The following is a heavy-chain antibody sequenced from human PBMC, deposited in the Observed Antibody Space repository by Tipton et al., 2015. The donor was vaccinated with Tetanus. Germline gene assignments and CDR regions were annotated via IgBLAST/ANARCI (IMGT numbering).Heavy chain of an antibody. CDR1: GYTFTSYY. J-gene: IGHJ6*02. CDR2: INPSGGST. V-gene: IGHV1-46*01. D-gene: IGHD4-11*01. CDR3: ARGPTVTTVHYYYGMDV. Sequence: QLVQSGAEVKKPGASVEVSCKASGYTFTSYYMHWVRQAPGQGLEWMGIINPSGGSTSYAQKSQGRVTMTRDTSTSTVYMELSSLRSEDTAVYYCARGPTVTTVHYYYGMDVWGQGTTVTVSS.